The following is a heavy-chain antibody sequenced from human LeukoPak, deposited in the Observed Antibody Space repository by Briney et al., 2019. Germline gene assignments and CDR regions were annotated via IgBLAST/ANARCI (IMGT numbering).Heavy chain of an antibody. CDR1: GFTFSRYG. CDR3: AREGPMITFGGVIVDTMGAFDI. CDR2: IKQDGSEK. Sequence: GGSLRLSCAASGFTFSRYGMSWVRQAPGKGLEWVANIKQDGSEKYYVDSVKGRFTTSRDNAKTSLYLQMISLRAEDTAVYYCAREGPMITFGGVIVDTMGAFDIWGQGTMVTVSS. V-gene: IGHV3-7*01. D-gene: IGHD3-16*02. J-gene: IGHJ3*02.